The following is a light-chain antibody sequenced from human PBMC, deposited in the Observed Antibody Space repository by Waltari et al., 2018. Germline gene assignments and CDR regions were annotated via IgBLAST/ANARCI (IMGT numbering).Light chain of an antibody. Sequence: QSALTQPASVSGSPGQSITISCTGSSSDVGRHDSVSWYQDHPGQAPKVIIFDVNTRPSGVSDRFSASMSGNTASLTISGLQAEDEATYYCPSQSFDDVLIFGGGTKLTVL. V-gene: IGLV2-14*03. J-gene: IGLJ2*01. CDR2: DVN. CDR1: SSDVGRHDS. CDR3: PSQSFDDVLI.